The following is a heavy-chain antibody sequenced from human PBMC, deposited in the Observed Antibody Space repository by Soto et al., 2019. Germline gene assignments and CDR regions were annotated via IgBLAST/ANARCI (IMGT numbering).Heavy chain of an antibody. V-gene: IGHV3-30*18. D-gene: IGHD6-19*01. J-gene: IGHJ5*02. CDR1: GFTFSSYG. Sequence: QVTLVDSGGGVVQPGRSLRLSCRTSGFTFSSYGMHWVRQAPGKGPEWVAFISNDGSKTDYADSVKGRFTVSRDNPKNTLFLQMNSLRGEDTAVYYCTNPRSSLQWPPFDPWGHGTLVTVSS. CDR3: TNPRSSLQWPPFDP. CDR2: ISNDGSKT.